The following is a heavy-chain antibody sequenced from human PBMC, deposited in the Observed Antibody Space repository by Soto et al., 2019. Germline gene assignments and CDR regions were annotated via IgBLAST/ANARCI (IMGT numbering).Heavy chain of an antibody. CDR3: ARDGIAAQKGNWFDP. V-gene: IGHV3-21*01. D-gene: IGHD6-6*01. CDR1: GFTFSSYS. J-gene: IGHJ5*02. Sequence: EVQLVESGGGLVKPGGSLRLSCAASGFTFSSYSMNWVRQAPGKGLEWVSSISSSSSYIYYADSVKGRFTISRDNAKNSLYLQMNSLRAEDTAVYYCARDGIAAQKGNWFDPWGQGTLVTVSS. CDR2: ISSSSSYI.